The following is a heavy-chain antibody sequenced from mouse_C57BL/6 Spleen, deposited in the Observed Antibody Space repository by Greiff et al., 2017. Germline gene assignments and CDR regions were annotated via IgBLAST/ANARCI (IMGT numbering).Heavy chain of an antibody. D-gene: IGHD2-12*01. V-gene: IGHV5-17*01. J-gene: IGHJ2*01. CDR2: ISSGSSTI. Sequence: VQLKESGGGLVKPGGSLKLSCAASGFTFSDYGMHWVRQAPEKGLEWVAYISSGSSTIYYADTVKGRFTISRDNAKNTLFLQMTSLRSEDTAMYYCARGRYSLYYWGQGTTLTVSS. CDR1: GFTFSDYG. CDR3: ARGRYSLYY.